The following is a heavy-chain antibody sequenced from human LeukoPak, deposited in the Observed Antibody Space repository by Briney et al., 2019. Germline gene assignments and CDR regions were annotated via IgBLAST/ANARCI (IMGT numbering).Heavy chain of an antibody. CDR3: ARHPEQLWLQFDYYYYMDV. CDR1: GFSFRDYP. D-gene: IGHD5-18*01. V-gene: IGHV3-23*01. CDR2: ISAGADVI. Sequence: GGSLRLSCEAAGFSFRDYPMGWVRRASGKRLEWVSGISAGADVIFYADPAKGRFTISRDNAKNSLYLQMNSLRAEDTAVYYCARHPEQLWLQFDYYYYMDVWGKGTTVTVSS. J-gene: IGHJ6*03.